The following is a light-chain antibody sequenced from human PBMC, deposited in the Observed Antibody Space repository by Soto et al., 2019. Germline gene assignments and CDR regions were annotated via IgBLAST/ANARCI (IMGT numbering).Light chain of an antibody. J-gene: IGLJ1*01. CDR1: SSDVGGYNY. Sequence: QSALTQPRSVSGSPGQSVTISCTGTSSDVGGYNYVSWYQQHPGKAPKLMIFDVNKLPSGVPDRISGSKFGNTASLTISGLQTEDEADYYCCSYAGTYPLVFGSGTKLTVL. V-gene: IGLV2-11*01. CDR2: DVN. CDR3: CSYAGTYPLV.